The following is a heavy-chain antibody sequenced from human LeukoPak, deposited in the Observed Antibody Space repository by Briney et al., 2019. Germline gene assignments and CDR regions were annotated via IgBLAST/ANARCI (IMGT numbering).Heavy chain of an antibody. CDR1: GGSISSGSYY. CDR3: ARARRGHDAFDI. CDR2: IYHSGST. Sequence: SETLSLTCTVSGGSISSGSYYWSWIRQPPGKGLEWIGYIYHSGSTYYNPSLKSRVTISVDRSKNQFSLKLSSVTAADTAVYYCARARRGHDAFDIWGQGTMVTVSS. D-gene: IGHD5-12*01. J-gene: IGHJ3*02. V-gene: IGHV4-30-2*01.